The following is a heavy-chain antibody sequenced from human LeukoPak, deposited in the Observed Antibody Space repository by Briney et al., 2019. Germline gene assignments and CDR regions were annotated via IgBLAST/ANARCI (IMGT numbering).Heavy chain of an antibody. D-gene: IGHD3-22*01. CDR2: IYYSGST. J-gene: IGHJ3*02. Sequence: SETLSLTCTVSGGSISSSSYYWGWIRQPPGKGLEWIGSIYYSGSTNYNPSLKSRVTISVDTSKNQFSLKLSSVTAADTAVYYCAREVYYYDSSGYVDAFDIWGQGTMVTVSS. CDR1: GGSISSSSYY. CDR3: AREVYYYDSSGYVDAFDI. V-gene: IGHV4-39*07.